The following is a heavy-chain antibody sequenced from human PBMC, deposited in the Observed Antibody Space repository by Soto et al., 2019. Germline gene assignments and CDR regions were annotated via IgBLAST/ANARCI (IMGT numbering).Heavy chain of an antibody. CDR2: IYYTGSA. CDR3: ARGYCSSTSCHFDY. V-gene: IGHV4-31*03. J-gene: IGHJ4*02. D-gene: IGHD2-2*01. Sequence: SETLSLTCTVSGGSISSGGYYWSWIRQHPGRGLEWIGYIYYTGSAYYNPSLESRVTISVDTSKNQFSLKLSSVTAADTAVYYCARGYCSSTSCHFDYWGQGTLVTVSS. CDR1: GGSISSGGYY.